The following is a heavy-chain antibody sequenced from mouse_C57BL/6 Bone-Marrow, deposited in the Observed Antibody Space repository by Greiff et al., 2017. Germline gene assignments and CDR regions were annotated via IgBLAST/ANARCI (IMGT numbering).Heavy chain of an antibody. CDR3: ARQITTGWFAY. CDR1: GFTFSSYG. Sequence: EVMLVESGGDLVKPGGSLKLSCAASGFTFSSYGMSWVRQAPDKRLEWVATISSGGSYTYYPASVKGRFTISRDNAKNTLYLQMSSLKSEDTAMYYCARQITTGWFAYWGQGTLVTVSA. CDR2: ISSGGSYT. D-gene: IGHD1-1*01. V-gene: IGHV5-6*01. J-gene: IGHJ3*01.